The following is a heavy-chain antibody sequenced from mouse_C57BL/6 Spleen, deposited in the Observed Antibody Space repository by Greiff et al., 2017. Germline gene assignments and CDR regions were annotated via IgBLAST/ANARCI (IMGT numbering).Heavy chain of an antibody. D-gene: IGHD2-5*01. J-gene: IGHJ1*03. CDR1: GYTFPSYW. V-gene: IGHV1-74*01. Sequence: VQLQQPGAELVKPGASVKVFCKASGYTFPSYWMHRVKPRPGPGLEWIGRIHPYDSDTNYNQKVKGKATLAESNSTTAAYMRLSSLASEDAAVYYCAMACCSNYGYFDVWGTGTTVTVSS. CDR2: IHPYDSDT. CDR3: AMACCSNYGYFDV.